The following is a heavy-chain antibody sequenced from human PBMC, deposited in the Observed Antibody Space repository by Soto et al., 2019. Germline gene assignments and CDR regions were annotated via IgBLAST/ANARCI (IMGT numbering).Heavy chain of an antibody. D-gene: IGHD3-9*01. J-gene: IGHJ6*02. CDR3: ARDSGAILTGYESHYYGMDV. Sequence: ASVKVSCKASGYTFTSYAMHWVRQAPGQRLEWMGWINAGNGNTKYSQKFQGRVTITRDTSASTAYMELSSLRSEDTAVYYCARDSGAILTGYESHYYGMDVWGQGTTVTVSS. CDR2: INAGNGNT. CDR1: GYTFTSYA. V-gene: IGHV1-3*01.